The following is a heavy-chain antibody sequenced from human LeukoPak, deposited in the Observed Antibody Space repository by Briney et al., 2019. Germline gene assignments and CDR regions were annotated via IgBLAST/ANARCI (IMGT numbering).Heavy chain of an antibody. J-gene: IGHJ4*02. D-gene: IGHD1-26*01. V-gene: IGHV3-74*01. CDR3: ARVGATTWY. CDR2: INSDGSST. Sequence: GGSLRLSCLASGFTFSSYWMHWVRHAPGKGLGWVSRINSDGSSTNYADSVKGRFTISRDNAKNTLYLQVNSLRAEDTAVYYCARVGATTWYWGQGTLVTVSS. CDR1: GFTFSSYW.